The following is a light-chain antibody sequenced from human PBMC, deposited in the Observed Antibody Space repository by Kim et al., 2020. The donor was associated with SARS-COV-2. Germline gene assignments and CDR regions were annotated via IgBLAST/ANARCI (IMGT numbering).Light chain of an antibody. Sequence: EVVMTQSPATLSVSPGERATLSCRASQSVGSNLAWYQQKPGQAPRLLIYGASTRATGIPARFSGSGSGTEFTLTIDSLQSEDFALYYCQHYKKLPPYTFGQGTKLDI. CDR3: QHYKKLPPYT. CDR1: QSVGSN. J-gene: IGKJ2*01. V-gene: IGKV3-15*01. CDR2: GAS.